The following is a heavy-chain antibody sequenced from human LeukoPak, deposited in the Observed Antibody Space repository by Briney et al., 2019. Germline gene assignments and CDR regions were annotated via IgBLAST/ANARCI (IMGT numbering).Heavy chain of an antibody. CDR3: AREGPRAFDI. CDR1: GFTFSSYA. CDR2: ISYDGSNK. J-gene: IGHJ3*02. Sequence: GSLRLSCAASGFTFSSYAMHWVRQAPGKGLEWVAVISYDGSNKYYADSVKGRFTISRDNSKNTLYLQMNSLRAEDTAVYYCAREGPRAFDIWGQGTMVTVSS. V-gene: IGHV3-30-3*01.